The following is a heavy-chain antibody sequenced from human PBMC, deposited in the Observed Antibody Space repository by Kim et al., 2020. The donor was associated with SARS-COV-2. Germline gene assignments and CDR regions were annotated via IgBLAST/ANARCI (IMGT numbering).Heavy chain of an antibody. CDR3: AKDIPSGWYYLYFDY. V-gene: IGHV3-23*01. D-gene: IGHD6-19*01. Sequence: DSVKGRFTISRDNSKNTLYLQMNSLRAEDTAVYYCAKDIPSGWYYLYFDYWGQGTLVTVSS. J-gene: IGHJ4*02.